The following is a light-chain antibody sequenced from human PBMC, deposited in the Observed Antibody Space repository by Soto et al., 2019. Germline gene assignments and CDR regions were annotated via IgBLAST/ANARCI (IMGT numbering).Light chain of an antibody. J-gene: IGKJ4*01. CDR2: DAS. CDR3: QQRSNWPPA. V-gene: IGKV3-11*01. CDR1: QSVSSY. Sequence: EIVFTQSPANLSLSPGESATLSCRASQSVSSYLAWYQQKPGQAPRLLIYDASNRATGIPARFSGSGSGTDFTLTISSLEPEDFAVYYCQQRSNWPPAFGGGTKVEIK.